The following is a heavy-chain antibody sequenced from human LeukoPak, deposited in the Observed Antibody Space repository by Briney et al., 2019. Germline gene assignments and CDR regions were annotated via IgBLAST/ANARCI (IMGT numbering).Heavy chain of an antibody. CDR3: ASILRSSSGYYFDY. V-gene: IGHV3-74*01. D-gene: IGHD3-10*01. J-gene: IGHJ4*02. CDR2: LNGDGSIT. CDR1: GFTFSTYW. Sequence: GGSLRLSCAASGFTFSTYWMHWVRQAPGEGLVWVSRLNGDGSITTYADSVKGRFTISRDNTKNTLYLQMDSLTAEDTAVYYCASILRSSSGYYFDYWGQGTLVTVSS.